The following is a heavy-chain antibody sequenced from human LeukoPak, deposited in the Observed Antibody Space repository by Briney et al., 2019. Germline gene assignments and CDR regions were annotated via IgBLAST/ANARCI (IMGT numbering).Heavy chain of an antibody. CDR2: INHSGST. Sequence: PSETLSLTCAVYGGSFSGYYWSWIRQPPGKGLEWIGEINHSGSTNYNPSLKSRVTISVDTSKNQFSLKLSSVTAADTAVYYCARARITMIVVVTPHDAFGIWGQGTMVTVSS. J-gene: IGHJ3*02. CDR3: ARARITMIVVVTPHDAFGI. V-gene: IGHV4-34*01. CDR1: GGSFSGYY. D-gene: IGHD3-22*01.